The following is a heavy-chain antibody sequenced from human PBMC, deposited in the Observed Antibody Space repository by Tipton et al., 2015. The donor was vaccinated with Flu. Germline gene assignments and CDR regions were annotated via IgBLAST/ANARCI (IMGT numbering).Heavy chain of an antibody. J-gene: IGHJ5*02. CDR1: GGSISSYY. D-gene: IGHD6-19*01. Sequence: TLSLTCTVSGGSISSYYWSWIRQPPGKGLEWIGYIYYSGSTNYNPSLKSRVTISVDTSKNQFSLTLGSATAADTAVYYCAAVVGNGNWLDHWGQGIQVTVSS. V-gene: IGHV4-59*08. CDR3: AAVVGNGNWLDH. CDR2: IYYSGST.